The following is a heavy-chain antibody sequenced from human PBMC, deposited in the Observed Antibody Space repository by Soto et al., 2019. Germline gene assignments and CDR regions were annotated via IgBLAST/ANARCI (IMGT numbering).Heavy chain of an antibody. CDR2: INPSGAFT. CDR1: GYTFTSYY. Sequence: EASVKVSCKASGYTFTSYYMHWVRQAPGQGLEWIGIINPSGAFTDYAEKFQGRVTMTSDTSTRTVYMHLSSLRSEDTAVYYCARGLRDGGNAWGQGTLVTVSS. J-gene: IGHJ5*02. D-gene: IGHD2-15*01. CDR3: ARGLRDGGNA. V-gene: IGHV1-46*03.